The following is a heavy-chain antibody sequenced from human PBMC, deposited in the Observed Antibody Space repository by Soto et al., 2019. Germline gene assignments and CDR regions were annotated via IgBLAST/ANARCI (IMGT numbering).Heavy chain of an antibody. V-gene: IGHV1-69*02. CDR3: ARGYSSSWYPAFDI. Sequence: SVKVSCKASGGTFSSYTISWVRQAPGQGLEWMGRIIPILGIANYAQKFQGRVTITADKSTSTAYMELSSLRSEDTAVYYCARGYSSSWYPAFDIWGQGTMVTVSS. CDR2: IIPILGIA. CDR1: GGTFSSYT. D-gene: IGHD6-13*01. J-gene: IGHJ3*02.